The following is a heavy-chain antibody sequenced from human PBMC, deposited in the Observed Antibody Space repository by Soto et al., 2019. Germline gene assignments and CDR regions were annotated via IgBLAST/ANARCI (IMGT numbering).Heavy chain of an antibody. CDR3: TTDLDYDSSGYYDIYYYYGMDV. Sequence: GGSLRLSCAASGFTFSNAWMSWVRQAPGKGLEWVGRIKSKTDGGTTDYAAPVKGRFTISRDDSKNTLYLQMNSPKTEDTAVYYCTTDLDYDSSGYYDIYYYYGMDVWGQGTTVTVSS. V-gene: IGHV3-15*01. J-gene: IGHJ6*02. D-gene: IGHD3-22*01. CDR2: IKSKTDGGTT. CDR1: GFTFSNAW.